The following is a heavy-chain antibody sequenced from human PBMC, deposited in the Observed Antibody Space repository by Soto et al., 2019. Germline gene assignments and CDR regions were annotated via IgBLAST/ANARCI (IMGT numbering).Heavy chain of an antibody. D-gene: IGHD3-16*01. V-gene: IGHV1-3*01. J-gene: IGHJ3*02. Sequence: QVQLVQSGAEVQKPGASVKVSCMASGYTFTSYDIHWVRQAPGPRLEWMGWINAGNGNTQYSQKFQGRVTITRDTSASIAYMEVSSLRSEDTALYYCAREQSGEIMTLTDAFDIWGQGTMVTVSS. CDR2: INAGNGNT. CDR3: AREQSGEIMTLTDAFDI. CDR1: GYTFTSYD.